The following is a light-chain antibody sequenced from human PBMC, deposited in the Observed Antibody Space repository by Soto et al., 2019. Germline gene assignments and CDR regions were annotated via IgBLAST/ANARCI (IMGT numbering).Light chain of an antibody. CDR2: DSN. J-gene: IGLJ1*01. CDR3: QAYGTSLSGLDV. Sequence: QSVLTQPPSVSGAPGQRVIISCTGSSSNIGAGRDVHWHRQFPGAAPKFLISDSNHRPSGVPDRFSVSKSGASASLAITGLRPEDEGDYFCQAYGTSLSGLDVFGTGTKVTVL. V-gene: IGLV1-40*01. CDR1: SSNIGAGRD.